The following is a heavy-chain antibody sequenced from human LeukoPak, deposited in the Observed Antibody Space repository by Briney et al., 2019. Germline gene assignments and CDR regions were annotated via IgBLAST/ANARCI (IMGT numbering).Heavy chain of an antibody. Sequence: PGGSLRLSCGASGFYFSGYSMNWVRQAPGKGLEWVSSINTGSTYMYYADSVKGRFTISRDNAKNSLHLQMDSLRVEDTAVYFCARAEATTGRNYHYYYMDVWGKGTTVTVSS. CDR3: ARAEATTGRNYHYYYMDV. D-gene: IGHD1-1*01. CDR2: INTGSTYM. V-gene: IGHV3-21*01. CDR1: GFYFSGYS. J-gene: IGHJ6*03.